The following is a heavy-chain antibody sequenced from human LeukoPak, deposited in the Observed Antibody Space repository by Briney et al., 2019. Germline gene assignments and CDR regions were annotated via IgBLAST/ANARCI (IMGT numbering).Heavy chain of an antibody. D-gene: IGHD3-10*01. Sequence: ASVKVSCKASGYTFTSYDINWVRQATGQGLDWMGWMNPNYGNTGNAQKFQGRVTMTRNTSISTAYIELSSLRSEDTAVYYCARAGGPGYYGSGSYSYRFDPWGQGTLVTVSS. CDR1: GYTFTSYD. J-gene: IGHJ5*02. CDR3: ARAGGPGYYGSGSYSYRFDP. V-gene: IGHV1-8*01. CDR2: MNPNYGNT.